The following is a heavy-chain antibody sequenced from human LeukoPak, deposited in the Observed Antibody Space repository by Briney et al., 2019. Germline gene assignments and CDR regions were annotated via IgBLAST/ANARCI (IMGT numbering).Heavy chain of an antibody. CDR2: ISGSGGST. CDR3: AKADHYYDSSGFDY. J-gene: IGHJ4*02. CDR1: GFTFSSYS. Sequence: GGSLRLSCAASGFTFSSYSMNWVRQAPGKGLEWVSAISGSGGSTYYADSVKGRFTISRDNSKNTLYLQMNSLRAEDTAVYYCAKADHYYDSSGFDYWGQGTLVTVSS. V-gene: IGHV3-23*01. D-gene: IGHD3-22*01.